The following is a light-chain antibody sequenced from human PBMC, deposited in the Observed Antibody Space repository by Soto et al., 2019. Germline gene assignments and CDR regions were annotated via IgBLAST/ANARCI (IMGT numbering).Light chain of an antibody. J-gene: IGLJ1*01. Sequence: QSVLTQPPSASGSPGRSVAISCTGTSNDVGGYNYVSWYQQHPGKAPKLMIYDVSKRPSGVPDRFSGSKSGNTASLTVSGLQAEDEADYYCSSYAGTHIVFGTGTKVTVL. CDR3: SSYAGTHIV. V-gene: IGLV2-8*01. CDR1: SNDVGGYNY. CDR2: DVS.